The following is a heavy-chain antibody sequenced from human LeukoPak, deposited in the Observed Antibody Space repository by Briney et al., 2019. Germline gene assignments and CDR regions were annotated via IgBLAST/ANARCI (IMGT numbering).Heavy chain of an antibody. J-gene: IGHJ3*02. CDR3: ARGRGSYWGGGDAFDI. CDR1: GYTFTSYD. D-gene: IGHD1-26*01. Sequence: GASVKVSCKASGYTFTSYDINWVRQATGQGLEWMGWMNPNSGNTGYAQKFQGRVTITRNTSISTAYMELSSLRSEDTAVNYCARGRGSYWGGGDAFDIWGQATMVTVSS. V-gene: IGHV1-8*03. CDR2: MNPNSGNT.